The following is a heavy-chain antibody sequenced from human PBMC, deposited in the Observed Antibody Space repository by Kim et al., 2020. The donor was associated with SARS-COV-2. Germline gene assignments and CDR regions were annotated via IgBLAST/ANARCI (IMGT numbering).Heavy chain of an antibody. J-gene: IGHJ4*02. V-gene: IGHV3-74*01. D-gene: IGHD3-16*01. CDR1: AFTFSSYW. CDR2: IDTDGRTT. Sequence: GGSLRLSCEASAFTFSSYWMHWVRQAPGEGLVWVSRIDTDGRTTDYAASVKGRFTISRDNAKNTLYLQMNNLRAEDTAVYYCTRDIGGMAGYWGQGTLVTVSS. CDR3: TRDIGGMAGY.